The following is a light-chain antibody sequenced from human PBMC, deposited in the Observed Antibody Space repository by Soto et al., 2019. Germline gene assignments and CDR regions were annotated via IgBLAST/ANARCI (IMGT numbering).Light chain of an antibody. CDR2: DVT. CDR3: ISYASINTYV. J-gene: IGLJ1*01. Sequence: QSALTQPASVSGSPGQSITISCTGTSSDVGGYDYVSWYQQHPGKAPKLMIYDVTNRPSGVSNRFSGSKSGNTASLTISGLQAEGGGDYYCISYASINTYVFGTGTKVTVL. CDR1: SSDVGGYDY. V-gene: IGLV2-14*01.